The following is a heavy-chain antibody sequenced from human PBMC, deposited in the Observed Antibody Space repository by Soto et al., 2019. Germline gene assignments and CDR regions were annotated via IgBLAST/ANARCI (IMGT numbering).Heavy chain of an antibody. Sequence: LSLTCTVSGGSISSGAYYWGWIRQHPGKGLEWIGYVSHRGTAYYTPSLKSRVSLSVDPSKSQFSLNVTSLTAADTAVYYCARVSATGTRWFDPWGPGTLVTVSS. CDR3: ARVSATGTRWFDP. CDR1: GGSISSGAYY. J-gene: IGHJ5*02. D-gene: IGHD6-13*01. V-gene: IGHV4-31*03. CDR2: VSHRGTA.